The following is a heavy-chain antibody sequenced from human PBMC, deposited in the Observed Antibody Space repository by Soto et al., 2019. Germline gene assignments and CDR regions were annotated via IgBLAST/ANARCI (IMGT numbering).Heavy chain of an antibody. J-gene: IGHJ3*01. V-gene: IGHV3-7*01. CDR3: ARDPFDSDSWSYGAFDV. CDR2: INQDGSDE. D-gene: IGHD3-10*01. CDR1: GFTLSNYW. Sequence: EAQLVEYGGGLVQPGGSLRLSCAASGFTLSNYWMTWVHQAPGKGLEWVANINQDGSDEYNVDSVKGRFIMSRDNAKNSLYLQMNSLRADDTAVYYCARDPFDSDSWSYGAFDVWGQGTMVTVSS.